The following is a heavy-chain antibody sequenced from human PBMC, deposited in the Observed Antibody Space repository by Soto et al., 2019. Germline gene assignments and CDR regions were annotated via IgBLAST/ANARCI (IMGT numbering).Heavy chain of an antibody. Sequence: GGSLRLSCAASGFTFSSYAMSWVRQAPGKGLEWVSAISGSGGSTYYADSVKGRFTISRDNSKNTLYLQMNSLRAEDTAVYYCAKEAGCTNGVCYWSDYWGQGTLVTVSS. CDR3: AKEAGCTNGVCYWSDY. CDR2: ISGSGGST. D-gene: IGHD2-8*01. CDR1: GFTFSSYA. V-gene: IGHV3-23*01. J-gene: IGHJ4*02.